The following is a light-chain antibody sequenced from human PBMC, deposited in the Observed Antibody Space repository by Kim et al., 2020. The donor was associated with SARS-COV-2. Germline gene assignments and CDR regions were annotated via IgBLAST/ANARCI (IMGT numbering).Light chain of an antibody. J-gene: IGLJ3*02. V-gene: IGLV4-60*03. Sequence: SSVKLTCTVSSWHGNYFVAWDQQQPGKAPRFLMKVEGSGSYDKGGGVPDRFSGSRSGADRYLIISNLHSDDEADYYCETWDSNIQVFGGGTQLTVL. CDR2: VEGSGSY. CDR1: SWHGNYF. CDR3: ETWDSNIQV.